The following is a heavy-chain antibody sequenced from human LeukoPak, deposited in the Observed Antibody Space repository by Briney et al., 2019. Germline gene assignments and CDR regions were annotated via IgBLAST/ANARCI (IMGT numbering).Heavy chain of an antibody. Sequence: GESLKISCXGSRYSFTGYWIGWVRRMPGKGLEWMGIIYPGDSQTKYSPSFQGQVTISVDKSISTAYLQWSSLTASDTAMYYCARHLATSTWSAFDYWGPGTLVTVSS. CDR2: IYPGDSQT. CDR3: ARHLATSTWSAFDY. V-gene: IGHV5-51*01. J-gene: IGHJ4*02. D-gene: IGHD6-13*01. CDR1: RYSFTGYW.